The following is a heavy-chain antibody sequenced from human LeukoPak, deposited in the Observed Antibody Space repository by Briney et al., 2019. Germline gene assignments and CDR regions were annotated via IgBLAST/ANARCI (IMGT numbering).Heavy chain of an antibody. CDR2: ISYSGST. D-gene: IGHD3-10*01. V-gene: IGHV4-59*08. J-gene: IGHJ4*02. Sequence: SETLSLTCTVSGGSISSYYWSWIRQPPGKGLEWIGYISYSGSTNYNPSLKSRLTISLDTSKRQFSLNLYSVTAADTAVYYCVRQRLLWFGESNSGFDYWGQGTLVTVSS. CDR3: VRQRLLWFGESNSGFDY. CDR1: GGSISSYY.